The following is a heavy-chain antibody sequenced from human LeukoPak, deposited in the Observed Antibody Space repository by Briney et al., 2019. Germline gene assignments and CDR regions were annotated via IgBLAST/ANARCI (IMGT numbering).Heavy chain of an antibody. J-gene: IGHJ4*02. CDR3: ARWQERWVALLEY. Sequence: GGSLRLSCAASGFTFSNYGMHWVRQPPGKGLEGVALISYDGSNKCYADSVKGRFTVSRDNSKDTLFLQMNSLGAKDTAVYYCARWQERWVALLEYWGQGTLVTVSS. CDR1: GFTFSNYG. V-gene: IGHV3-30*03. CDR2: ISYDGSNK. D-gene: IGHD4-23*01.